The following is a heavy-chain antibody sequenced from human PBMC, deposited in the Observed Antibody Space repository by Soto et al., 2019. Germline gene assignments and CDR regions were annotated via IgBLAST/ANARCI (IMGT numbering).Heavy chain of an antibody. CDR2: ISYDGSNK. D-gene: IGHD6-6*01. CDR1: GFTFSSYA. J-gene: IGHJ4*02. CDR3: ASPPEYSSTY. V-gene: IGHV3-30-3*01. Sequence: GGSLRLSCAASGFTFSSYAMHWVRQAPGKGLEWVAVISYDGSNKYYADSVKGRFTISRDNSKNTLYLQMNSLRAEDTAVYYCASPPEYSSTYWGQGTLVTVS.